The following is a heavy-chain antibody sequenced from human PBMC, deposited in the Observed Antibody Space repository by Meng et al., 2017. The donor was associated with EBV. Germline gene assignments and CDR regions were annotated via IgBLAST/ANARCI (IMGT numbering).Heavy chain of an antibody. CDR1: GYTFTSYA. D-gene: IGHD3-10*01. CDR3: ARLAPLVGSGSSKGLDY. J-gene: IGHJ4*02. Sequence: QVQLVQSGAEVKKPGASVKVSCXASGYTFTSYAMHWVRQAPGQGLEWMGWINAGNGNTKYSQKFQGRVTITRDTSASTAYMELSSLRSEDTAVYYCARLAPLVGSGSSKGLDYWGQGTLVTVS. V-gene: IGHV1-3*01. CDR2: INAGNGNT.